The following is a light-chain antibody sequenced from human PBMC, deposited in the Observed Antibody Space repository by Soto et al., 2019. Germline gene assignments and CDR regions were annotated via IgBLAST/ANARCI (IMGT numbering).Light chain of an antibody. CDR1: QNIISN. CDR2: GAS. J-gene: IGKJ5*01. V-gene: IGKV3-15*01. Sequence: EIVMTQSPATLSLSPGERATLSCRANQNIISNLAWYQQKPDQAPRLLLYGASTRATCVPARCSGSGSGTAFTLTISSLLSEDVEADYCQQYNSWPITFGPGTRLE. CDR3: QQYNSWPIT.